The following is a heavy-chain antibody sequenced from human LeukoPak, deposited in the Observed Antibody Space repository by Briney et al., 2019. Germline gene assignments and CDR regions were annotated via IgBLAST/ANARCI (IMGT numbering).Heavy chain of an antibody. CDR2: IYYSGIT. CDR3: ARAHSSDWHSRFDP. J-gene: IGHJ5*02. Sequence: PSETLSLTCTVSGGSITSYYWSWIRQPPGKGLEGIAYIYYSGITNYNPSFKSRVTISLDTSKNQFSLKLSSVTAADTAVYYCARAHSSDWHSRFDPWGQGTLVTVSS. D-gene: IGHD6-19*01. CDR1: GGSITSYY. V-gene: IGHV4-59*01.